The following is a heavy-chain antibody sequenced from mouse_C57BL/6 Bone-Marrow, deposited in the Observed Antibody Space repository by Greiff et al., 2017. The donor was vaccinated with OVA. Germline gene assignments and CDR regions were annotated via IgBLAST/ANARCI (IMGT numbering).Heavy chain of an antibody. CDR2: SRNKANDYTT. Sequence: EVQRVESGGGLVQSGRSLRLSCATSGFTFSDFYMEWVRQAPGKGLEWIAASRNKANDYTTEYSASVKGRFIVSRDTSQSILYLQMNALRAEDTAIYYCARDALGCYAMDYWGQGTSVTVSS. V-gene: IGHV7-1*01. D-gene: IGHD3-1*01. CDR3: ARDALGCYAMDY. J-gene: IGHJ4*01. CDR1: GFTFSDFY.